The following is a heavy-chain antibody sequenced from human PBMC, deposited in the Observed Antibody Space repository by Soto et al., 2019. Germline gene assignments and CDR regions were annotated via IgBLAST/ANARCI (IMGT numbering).Heavy chain of an antibody. J-gene: IGHJ4*02. Sequence: DVQLEESGGGLIQPGGSLRLSCAVSGFTVSNNYMTWVRQAPGKGLEWVSLIYSSGGTKYADSVRGRFTISRDNSKNPLYLQMNSLKVEDTAVYYCARDPPGIAASGSYKWCQGTLVTVSS. CDR2: IYSSGGT. D-gene: IGHD6-13*01. CDR3: ARDPPGIAASGSYK. CDR1: GFTVSNNY. V-gene: IGHV3-53*01.